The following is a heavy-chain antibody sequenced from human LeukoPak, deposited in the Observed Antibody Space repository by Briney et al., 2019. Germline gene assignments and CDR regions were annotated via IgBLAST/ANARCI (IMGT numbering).Heavy chain of an antibody. Sequence: GGSLRLSCAASGFTFSSYAMSWVRQAPGKGLEWVSSISGSGGRTYYADSVKGRFTISRDNAKNTLYLQMSSLRAEDTAVYYCARDFLHLGGWGQGTMVTVSS. CDR3: ARDFLHLGG. D-gene: IGHD3-16*01. CDR2: ISGSGGRT. V-gene: IGHV3-23*01. J-gene: IGHJ3*01. CDR1: GFTFSSYA.